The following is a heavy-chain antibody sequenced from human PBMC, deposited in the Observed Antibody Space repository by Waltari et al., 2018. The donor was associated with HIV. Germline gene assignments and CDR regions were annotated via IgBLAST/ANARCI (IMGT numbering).Heavy chain of an antibody. Sequence: QVHLVQSGAEVKKPGASVKVSCKASGYSFTGHYIHWVRQAPGHGLEWMERINPTSGVTHYPRKFQGVVTMARYTANSTAYMDLTRLTSDDTAVYYCARGYFQNDLRGLFDLWGRGTLVTVSS. J-gene: IGHJ2*01. CDR3: ARGYFQNDLRGLFDL. CDR1: GYSFTGHY. D-gene: IGHD1-26*01. CDR2: INPTSGVT. V-gene: IGHV1-2*06.